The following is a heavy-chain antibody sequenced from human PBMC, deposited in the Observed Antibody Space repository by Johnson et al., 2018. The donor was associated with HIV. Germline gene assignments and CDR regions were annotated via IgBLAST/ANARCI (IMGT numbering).Heavy chain of an antibody. CDR2: IYSGGST. J-gene: IGHJ3*02. Sequence: VQLVESGGGLVQPGRSLRLSCAASGFTFDDYGMHWVRQAPGKGLEWVLVIYSGGSTYYADSVKGRFTISRDNSKNTLYLQMNSLRAEDTAVYYCARWGVVTPHAFDIWGQGTMVTVSS. CDR1: GFTFDDYG. CDR3: ARWGVVTPHAFDI. V-gene: IGHV3-66*02. D-gene: IGHD4-23*01.